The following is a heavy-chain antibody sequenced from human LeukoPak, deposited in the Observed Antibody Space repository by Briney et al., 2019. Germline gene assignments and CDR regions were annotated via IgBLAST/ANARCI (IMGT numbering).Heavy chain of an antibody. CDR3: ARVTTRSSSPLGAFDI. Sequence: PGGSLRLSCAASGFTFSSYTMSWVRQAPGKGLEWVSAISGSGGSTYYADSVKGRFTISRDNSKNTLYLQMNSLRAEDTAVYYCARVTTRSSSPLGAFDIWGQGTMVTVSS. V-gene: IGHV3-23*01. J-gene: IGHJ3*02. CDR1: GFTFSSYT. CDR2: ISGSGGST. D-gene: IGHD6-13*01.